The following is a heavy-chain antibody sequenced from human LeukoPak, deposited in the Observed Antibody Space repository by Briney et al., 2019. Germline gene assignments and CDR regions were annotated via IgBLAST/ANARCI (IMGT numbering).Heavy chain of an antibody. CDR2: INPNSGGT. J-gene: IGHJ4*02. D-gene: IGHD3-10*01. Sequence: ASVKVSCKASGYTFTGYYMHWVRQAPGQGLEWMGWINPNSGGTNYAQKFQGRVTMTRDTSISTAYMELSRLRSDDTAAFYCARGYYGSGSYLRREFDYWGQGTLVTVSS. V-gene: IGHV1-2*02. CDR1: GYTFTGYY. CDR3: ARGYYGSGSYLRREFDY.